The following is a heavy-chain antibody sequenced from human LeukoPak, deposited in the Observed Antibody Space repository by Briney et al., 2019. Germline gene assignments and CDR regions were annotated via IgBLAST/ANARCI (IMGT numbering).Heavy chain of an antibody. D-gene: IGHD3-10*01. Sequence: KPSETPSLTCAVYGGSFSGYYWSWIRQPPGKGLEWIGEINHSGSTNYNPSLKSRVTISVDTSKNQFSLKLSSVTAADTAVYYCARGRPYYYGSGSYYNPLADYWGQGTLVTVSS. CDR3: ARGRPYYYGSGSYYNPLADY. V-gene: IGHV4-34*01. CDR2: INHSGST. J-gene: IGHJ4*02. CDR1: GGSFSGYY.